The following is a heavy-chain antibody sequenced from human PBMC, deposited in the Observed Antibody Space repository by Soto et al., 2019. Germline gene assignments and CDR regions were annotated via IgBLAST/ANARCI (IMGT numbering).Heavy chain of an antibody. CDR2: ISSRGSNI. Sequence: QVQLVESGGGMVKPGGSLRLSCAASGFTFSDYYMSWIRQDPGKGLEWVSYISSRGSNIYYADSVEGRFTISRDNAKNSLYLQMNSLRAEDTAVDYCARDCGGDCYGAFDIWGQGTMVTVS. CDR3: ARDCGGDCYGAFDI. V-gene: IGHV3-11*01. D-gene: IGHD2-21*01. J-gene: IGHJ3*02. CDR1: GFTFSDYY.